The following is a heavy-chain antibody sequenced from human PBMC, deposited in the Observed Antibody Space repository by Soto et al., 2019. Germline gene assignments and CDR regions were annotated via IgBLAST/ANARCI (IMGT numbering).Heavy chain of an antibody. CDR3: ARVAGSGWYDA. CDR1: GWYIVSGGYS. J-gene: IGHJ5*02. D-gene: IGHD6-19*01. V-gene: IGHV4-30-2*01. Sequence: KPXETLYLTCSVSGWYIVSGGYSWSWIRQPPGKGLEWIGTAYPRGSTYYDPSLKSRVTISLDLSKNQFSLNLNSVTAADTAVYYCARVAGSGWYDAWGQGTLVTVSS. CDR2: AYPRGST.